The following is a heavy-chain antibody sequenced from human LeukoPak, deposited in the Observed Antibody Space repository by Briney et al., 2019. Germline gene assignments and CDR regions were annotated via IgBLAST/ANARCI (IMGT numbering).Heavy chain of an antibody. CDR1: GFTFSSCG. D-gene: IGHD6-13*01. Sequence: GGSLRLSCGASGFTFSSCGMHWVRQAPGKGLEWVAVVSYDGSNKYYADSVKGRFTISRDNSKNTLYLQMNGLRAEDTAVYYCAKDSSSWYWYDYYYYYMDVWGKGTTVTVSS. V-gene: IGHV3-30*18. CDR2: VSYDGSNK. J-gene: IGHJ6*03. CDR3: AKDSSSWYWYDYYYYYMDV.